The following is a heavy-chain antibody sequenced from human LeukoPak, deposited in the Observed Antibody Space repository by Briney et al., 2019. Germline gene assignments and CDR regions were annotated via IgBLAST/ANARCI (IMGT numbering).Heavy chain of an antibody. CDR3: ARDLEYQLPMGI. CDR1: GYTFTGYY. V-gene: IGHV1-2*02. D-gene: IGHD2-2*01. Sequence: ASVKVSCKASGYTFTGYYMHWVRQAPGQGLEWMGWINPDSGGTNYAQKFQGRVTMTRDTSISTAYMELSRLRSDDTAVYYCARDLEYQLPMGIWGQGTLVTVSS. CDR2: INPDSGGT. J-gene: IGHJ4*02.